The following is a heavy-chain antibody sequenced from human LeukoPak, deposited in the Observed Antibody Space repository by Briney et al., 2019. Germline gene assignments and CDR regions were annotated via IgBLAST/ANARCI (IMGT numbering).Heavy chain of an antibody. Sequence: GGSLRLSCAASGFSFSNYWMTWVRQAPGKGLEWVANINEAGNDKYYVDSVTGRFTMSRDNAKNSLYLQMNSLRVEDTAVYYCVRDATRGGDFDYWGQGTLVTVSS. CDR1: GFSFSNYW. D-gene: IGHD3-10*01. J-gene: IGHJ4*02. V-gene: IGHV3-7*01. CDR3: VRDATRGGDFDY. CDR2: INEAGNDK.